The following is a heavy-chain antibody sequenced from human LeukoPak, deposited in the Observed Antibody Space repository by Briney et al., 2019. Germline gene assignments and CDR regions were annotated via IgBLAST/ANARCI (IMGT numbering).Heavy chain of an antibody. D-gene: IGHD5-24*01. CDR3: ARQVLEMTAMYAFDI. CDR2: IYYDGSP. Sequence: SETRSLTCTASGGSIRSSSYYWGWIRQPPGKGLEWIGSIYYDGSPYYNPSLKSRVTISVDTSKNQFSLKVRSVTAADTAVYYCARQVLEMTAMYAFDIWGQGTIVTVSS. J-gene: IGHJ3*02. CDR1: GGSIRSSSYY. V-gene: IGHV4-39*01.